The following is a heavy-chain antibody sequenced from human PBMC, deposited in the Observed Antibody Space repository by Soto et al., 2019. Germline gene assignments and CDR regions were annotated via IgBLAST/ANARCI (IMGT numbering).Heavy chain of an antibody. CDR3: AHRRVGASFFDY. CDR2: IYWDDDK. J-gene: IGHJ4*02. V-gene: IGHV2-5*02. Sequence: SGPTLVNPTQPLTLTCTLSGFSLSISGVGVGWIRQPPGKALEWLALIYWDDDKRYSPSLKSRLTITKATSKNQVVLTMTNMDPVDTATYYCAHRRVGASFFDYWGQGTLVTVSS. D-gene: IGHD1-26*01. CDR1: GFSLSISGVG.